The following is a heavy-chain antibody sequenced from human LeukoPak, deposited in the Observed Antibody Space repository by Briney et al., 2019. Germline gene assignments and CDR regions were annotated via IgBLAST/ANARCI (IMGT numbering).Heavy chain of an antibody. V-gene: IGHV3-21*01. D-gene: IGHD3-16*01. CDR1: GFTFSSYS. Sequence: GGSLRLSCAASGFTFSSYSMNWVRQAPGKGLEWVSSISSSSSYIYYADSVKGRFTISRDNAKNSLYLQMNSLRAEDTAVYYCARDPDDPVFIDYYYGMDVWGKGTTVTVSS. CDR2: ISSSSSYI. CDR3: ARDPDDPVFIDYYYGMDV. J-gene: IGHJ6*04.